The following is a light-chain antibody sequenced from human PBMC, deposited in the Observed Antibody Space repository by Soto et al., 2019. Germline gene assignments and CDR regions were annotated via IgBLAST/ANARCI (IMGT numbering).Light chain of an antibody. J-gene: IGKJ1*01. CDR3: QQYGSSRPWT. CDR2: GAS. Sequence: GFSHSGCPLSLSTGERVTLSCRSSRSVGSSLAWYQQKPGQAPRLLIYGASSRAAGIPDRLSGSGSGTDFTLTISRLEPDDFAMYYCQQYGSSRPWTFGQGTKVDI. CDR1: RSVGSS. V-gene: IGKV3-20*01.